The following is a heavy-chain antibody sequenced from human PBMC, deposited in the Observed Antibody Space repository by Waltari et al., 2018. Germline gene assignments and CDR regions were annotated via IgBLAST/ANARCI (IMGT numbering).Heavy chain of an antibody. Sequence: QLQLQESGPGLVRPSETLSLTCTVSGGSITTIYNWAWIRQPPGKGLEWMGNMQYRGSTFYNPSLMSRVTISLDTSKNQFSLTLTSVDAADTAVYFCGRIAFGDDGGYFQYWGQGTLVTVSS. V-gene: IGHV4-39*01. CDR1: GGSITTIYN. CDR3: GRIAFGDDGGYFQY. D-gene: IGHD4-17*01. J-gene: IGHJ1*01. CDR2: MQYRGST.